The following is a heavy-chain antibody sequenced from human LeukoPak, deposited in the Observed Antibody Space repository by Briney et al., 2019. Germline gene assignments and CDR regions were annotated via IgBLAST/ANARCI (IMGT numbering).Heavy chain of an antibody. Sequence: GGSLRLSCAASGFTLSSYAMTWVRQAPGKGLQWVSAISGTGDTIHYADSVKGRFTISRDNSKNTLYLQMNSLRAEDTAVYYCAEYHTSGGAFDIWGQGTMVTVSS. CDR1: GFTLSSYA. J-gene: IGHJ3*02. CDR3: AEYHTSGGAFDI. V-gene: IGHV3-23*01. CDR2: ISGTGDTI. D-gene: IGHD3-16*01.